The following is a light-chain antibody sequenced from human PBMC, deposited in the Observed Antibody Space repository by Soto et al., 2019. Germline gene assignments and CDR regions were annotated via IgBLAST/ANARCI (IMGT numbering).Light chain of an antibody. CDR1: QTISSW. J-gene: IGKJ5*01. CDR2: AAS. CDR3: QQLNSYPLT. Sequence: IQMTQSPSSLSASIGDRVTITCRASQTISSWLAWYQQKPGIAPKLLIYAASTLQSGVPSRFSGSGSGTNFTLTISSLQPEDFATYYCQQLNSYPLTFGQGTRLENK. V-gene: IGKV1-12*01.